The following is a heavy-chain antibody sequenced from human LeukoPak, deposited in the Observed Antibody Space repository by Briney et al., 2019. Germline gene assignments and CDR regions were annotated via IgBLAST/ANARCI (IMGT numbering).Heavy chain of an antibody. CDR2: ISWNSGSI. CDR1: GFTFDDYA. V-gene: IGHV3-9*01. CDR3: AKDLGEVLYGMDV. Sequence: GGSLRLSCAASGFTFDDYAMHWVRQAPGKGLEWVSGISWNSGSIGYADSVKGRFTISRDNAKNSLYLQMNSLRAEDTALYYCAKDLGEVLYGMDVWGQGTTVTVSS. D-gene: IGHD3-10*01. J-gene: IGHJ6*02.